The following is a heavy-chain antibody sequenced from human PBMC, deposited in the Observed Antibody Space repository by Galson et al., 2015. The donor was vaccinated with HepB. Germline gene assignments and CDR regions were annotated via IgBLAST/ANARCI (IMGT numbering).Heavy chain of an antibody. CDR3: ARWGSSGNLDY. CDR2: ISSDEIHK. V-gene: IGHV3-30-3*01. J-gene: IGHJ4*02. CDR1: GFTFSSYT. D-gene: IGHD1-26*01. Sequence: SLRLSCAASGFTFSSYTMHWVRQAPGKGLEWVALISSDEIHKIYADSVKGRFTISRDDSKNTVHLQMSSLRGDDSAVYYCARWGSSGNLDYWGQGTLVTVSS.